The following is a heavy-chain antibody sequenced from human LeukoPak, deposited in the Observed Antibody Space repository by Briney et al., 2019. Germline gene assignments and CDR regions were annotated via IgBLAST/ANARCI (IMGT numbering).Heavy chain of an antibody. V-gene: IGHV4-31*03. Sequence: SETLSLTCTVSGGSISSGGYYWSWSRQHPGKGLEWSGYIYYSGSTYYNPSLKSRVTISVDTSKNQFSLKLSSVTAAGTAVYYCARDSVTGKDYWGQGTLVTVSS. CDR1: GGSISSGGYY. CDR2: IYYSGST. J-gene: IGHJ4*02. D-gene: IGHD1-1*01. CDR3: ARDSVTGKDY.